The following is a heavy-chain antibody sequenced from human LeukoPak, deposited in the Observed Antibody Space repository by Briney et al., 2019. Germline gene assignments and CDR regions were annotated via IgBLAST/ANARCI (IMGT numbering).Heavy chain of an antibody. V-gene: IGHV3-30-3*01. Sequence: GGSLRLSCAASGFTFSSYAMHWVRQAPGKGLEWVAVISYDGIKKYYADSVKGRFTISRDNSQNTLYLQMNSLRAEDTAVYYCARFSSNWYDEYWGQGTLVTVSS. CDR1: GFTFSSYA. CDR3: ARFSSNWYDEY. D-gene: IGHD6-13*01. CDR2: ISYDGIKK. J-gene: IGHJ4*02.